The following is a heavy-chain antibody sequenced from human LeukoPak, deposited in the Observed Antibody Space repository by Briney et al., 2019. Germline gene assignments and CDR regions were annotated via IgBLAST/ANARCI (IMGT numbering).Heavy chain of an antibody. Sequence: GGSLRLSCAASGFTFSDYYMSWIRQAPGKGLEWVSYISSSGSTIYYADSVKGRFTISRDNAKNSLYLQMNSLRAEDTAVYYCAKAMYYSDSSGYYEPLDYWGQGTLVTVSS. V-gene: IGHV3-11*01. J-gene: IGHJ4*02. CDR3: AKAMYYSDSSGYYEPLDY. CDR1: GFTFSDYY. D-gene: IGHD3-22*01. CDR2: ISSSGSTI.